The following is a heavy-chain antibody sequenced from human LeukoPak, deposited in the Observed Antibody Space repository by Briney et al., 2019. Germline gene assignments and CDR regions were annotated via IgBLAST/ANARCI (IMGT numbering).Heavy chain of an antibody. CDR1: GYTFTTHD. J-gene: IGHJ4*02. CDR2: MSPNSGDT. Sequence: ASVKVSCKASGYTFTTHDINWVRQATGQGLEWLGWMSPNSGDTGYAQKFQGRVTMTSDSSISTAYMELSSLRSEDTAIYYCVRTPPNWGFDYWGQGALVTVSS. D-gene: IGHD7-27*01. CDR3: VRTPPNWGFDY. V-gene: IGHV1-8*01.